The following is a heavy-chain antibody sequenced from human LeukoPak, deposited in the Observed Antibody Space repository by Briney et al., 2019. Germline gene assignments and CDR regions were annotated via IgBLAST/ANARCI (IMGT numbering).Heavy chain of an antibody. D-gene: IGHD2-2*02. CDR3: AKGYCSSTSCYNYYYYYMDV. J-gene: IGHJ6*03. V-gene: IGHV3-30*02. CDR2: IRYDGSNK. CDR1: GFTFSSYG. Sequence: GGSLRLSCAASGFTFSSYGMHWVRQAPGKGLEWVAFIRYDGSNKYYADSVKGRFTISRDNSKNTLYLQMNSLRAEDTAVYYCAKGYCSSTSCYNYYYYYMDVWGKGTTVTVSS.